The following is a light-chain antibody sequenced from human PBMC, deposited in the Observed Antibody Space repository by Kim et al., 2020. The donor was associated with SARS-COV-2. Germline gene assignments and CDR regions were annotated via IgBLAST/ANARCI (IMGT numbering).Light chain of an antibody. Sequence: YELTQPPSVSVSPGQTATITCSGDKLGDKYASWYQQKPGQSPLLPIYQDNKWPSGMPERFSGSNSGNTATLTIRGTQAMDEADFFCHACDTRIAVLGGG. V-gene: IGLV3-1*01. CDR2: QDN. J-gene: IGLJ2*01. CDR1: KLGDKY. CDR3: HACDTRIAV.